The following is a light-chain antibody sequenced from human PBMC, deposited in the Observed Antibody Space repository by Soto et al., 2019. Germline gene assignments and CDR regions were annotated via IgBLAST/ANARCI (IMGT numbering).Light chain of an antibody. CDR3: QKYNSAPLT. CDR1: QGIAPY. J-gene: IGKJ4*01. V-gene: IGKV1-27*01. CDR2: ATS. Sequence: DVQMTQSPSSLSAFVGDRVTITCRASQGIAPYLAWFQQKPGKVPKLLIYATSTLQSGVTSRFSGSGSGTDFTLIVIRLQPEDVGTYYCQKYNSAPLTFGGGTKVDIK.